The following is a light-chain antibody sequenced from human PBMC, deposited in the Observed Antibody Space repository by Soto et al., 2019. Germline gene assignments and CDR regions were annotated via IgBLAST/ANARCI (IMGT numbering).Light chain of an antibody. CDR2: EAT. CDR1: SSDVGSYNL. CDR3: CAYAGSGTVV. V-gene: IGLV2-23*01. Sequence: QSVLTQPASVSGSPEQSITISCTGTSSDVGSYNLVSWYQQHPGKAPTVMIYEATKRPSGVSNRFSGSKSGNTASLTISGLQAEDEDDYYCCAYAGSGTVVFGGGTKLTVL. J-gene: IGLJ3*02.